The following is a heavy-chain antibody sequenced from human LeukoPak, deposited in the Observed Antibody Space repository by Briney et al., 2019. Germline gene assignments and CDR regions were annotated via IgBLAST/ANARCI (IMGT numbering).Heavy chain of an antibody. CDR2: ISYDGSNK. D-gene: IGHD4-17*01. CDR3: ARDPYGDYVGFDY. Sequence: GRSLRLSCAASGFTFSSYAMHRVRQAPGKGLEWVAVISYDGSNKYYADSVKGRFTISRDNAKNSLYLQMNSLRAEDTAVYYCARDPYGDYVGFDYWGQGTLVTVSS. CDR1: GFTFSSYA. J-gene: IGHJ4*02. V-gene: IGHV3-30-3*01.